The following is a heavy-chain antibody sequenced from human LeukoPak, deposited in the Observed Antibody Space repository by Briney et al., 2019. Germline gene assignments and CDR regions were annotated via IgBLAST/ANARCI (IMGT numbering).Heavy chain of an antibody. CDR1: GYSISSGYY. J-gene: IGHJ5*02. V-gene: IGHV4-38-2*02. D-gene: IGHD6-19*01. CDR2: IYHSGST. CDR3: ARHPRSSGWFDP. Sequence: SETLSLTCTVSGYSISSGYYWGWIRQPPGKGLEWIGSIYHSGSTYYNPSLKSRVTISVDTSKNQFSLKLSSVTAADTAVYYCARHPRSSGWFDPWGQGTLVTVSS.